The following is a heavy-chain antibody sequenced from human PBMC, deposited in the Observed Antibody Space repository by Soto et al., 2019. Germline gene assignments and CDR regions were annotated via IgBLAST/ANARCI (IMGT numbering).Heavy chain of an antibody. J-gene: IGHJ3*02. CDR2: IYYSGST. CDR1: GGSVSSGAYY. Sequence: QVQLQESDAGLVKASQTLSLTCTVSGGSVSSGAYYWTWIRQRPGKGLEWIGYIYYSGSTYYNPSLRSRLSISLATSKNQFPLMLSSVTAADTAMYYCARARLRAVYAFGIWGQGTMVSVSS. D-gene: IGHD5-12*01. V-gene: IGHV4-31*03. CDR3: ARARLRAVYAFGI.